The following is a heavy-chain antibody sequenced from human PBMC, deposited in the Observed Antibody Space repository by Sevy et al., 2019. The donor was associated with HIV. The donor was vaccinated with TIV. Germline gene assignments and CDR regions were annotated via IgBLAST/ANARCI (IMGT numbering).Heavy chain of an antibody. Sequence: GGSLRLSCAASGFTFSDYNMNWVRQAPGKGLEWVSYCTDSSSYIYHADSVKGRFTISRDNAKKSLYLQMNSLRAEDTAIYYCARDRRTLNYYGSSGYNYYFDYWGQGTLVTVSS. D-gene: IGHD3-22*01. CDR1: GFTFSDYN. V-gene: IGHV3-21*01. CDR3: ARDRRTLNYYGSSGYNYYFDY. CDR2: CTDSSSYI. J-gene: IGHJ4*02.